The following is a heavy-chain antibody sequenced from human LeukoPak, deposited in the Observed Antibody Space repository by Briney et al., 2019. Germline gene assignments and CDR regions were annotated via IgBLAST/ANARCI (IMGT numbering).Heavy chain of an antibody. D-gene: IGHD6-13*01. J-gene: IGHJ4*02. CDR1: GFTFDDYA. CDR3: AKDMLGSSWYYFDY. Sequence: GGSLRLSCAASGFTFDDYAMHWVRQAPGKGLEWVSLISWNSGSIGYADSVKGRFTISRDNAKNSLYLQMNSLRAEDTALYYCAKDMLGSSWYYFDYWGQGTLVTVSS. V-gene: IGHV3-9*01. CDR2: ISWNSGSI.